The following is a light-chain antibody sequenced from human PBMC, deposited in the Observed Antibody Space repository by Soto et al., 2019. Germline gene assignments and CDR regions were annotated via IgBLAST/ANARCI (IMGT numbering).Light chain of an antibody. J-gene: IGLJ1*01. CDR1: SNDVCGYNY. Sequence: LNRAGSVSGYTWQVATSLCKRTSNDVCGYNYVSWYQHHPGKAPKLIIYDVSNRPSGVSIRFSASKSDNTASLTISGLQPEDEADYHCSSYTTSNTRQIVFGTGTKVTVL. CDR3: SSYTTSNTRQIV. V-gene: IGLV2-14*03. CDR2: DVS.